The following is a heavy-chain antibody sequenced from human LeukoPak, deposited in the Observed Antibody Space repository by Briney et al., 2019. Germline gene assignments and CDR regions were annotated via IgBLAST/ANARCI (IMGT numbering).Heavy chain of an antibody. CDR2: IYYSGST. J-gene: IGHJ4*02. D-gene: IGHD3-10*01. V-gene: IGHV4-39*01. Sequence: SETLSLTCTVSGGSISSSSYYWGWIRQPPGKGLGWIGSIYYSGSTYYNPSLKSRVTISVDTSKNQFSLKLSSVTAADTAVYYCARRDGFREFWGQGTLVTVSS. CDR1: GGSISSSSYY. CDR3: ARRDGFREF.